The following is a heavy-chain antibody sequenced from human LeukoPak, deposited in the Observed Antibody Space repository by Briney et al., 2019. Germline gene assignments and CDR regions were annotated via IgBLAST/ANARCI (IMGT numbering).Heavy chain of an antibody. V-gene: IGHV3-23*01. D-gene: IGHD2-21*02. Sequence: ETLSLTCTVSAGSISSRVYYWGWLRQPPGKGLEWVSTIDVSGGNTYYADSVKGRFTISRDNSRSTLSLQMNNLRAEDTAIYYCAKGADNTWYSPLDYWGQGSLVTVSS. CDR2: IDVSGGNT. CDR1: AGSISSRVYY. CDR3: AKGADNTWYSPLDY. J-gene: IGHJ4*02.